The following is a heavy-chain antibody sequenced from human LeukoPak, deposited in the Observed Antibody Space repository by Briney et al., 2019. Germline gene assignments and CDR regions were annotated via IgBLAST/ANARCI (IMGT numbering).Heavy chain of an antibody. CDR1: GGSISSYY. V-gene: IGHV4-59*01. D-gene: IGHD3-10*01. Sequence: SETLSLTCTVSGGSISSYYWSWIRQPPGKGLEWIGYIYYSGSTNYNPSLKSRVTISVDTSKNQFSLKLSSVTAADTAVYYCARTPCGSGRRNAFDIWGQGTMVTVSS. CDR2: IYYSGST. J-gene: IGHJ3*02. CDR3: ARTPCGSGRRNAFDI.